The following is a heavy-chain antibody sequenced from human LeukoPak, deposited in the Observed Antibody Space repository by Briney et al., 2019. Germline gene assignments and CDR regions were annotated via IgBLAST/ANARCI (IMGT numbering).Heavy chain of an antibody. CDR1: GYTFTSYD. CDR3: ARGCSSTTCSWPFDY. Sequence: ASVKVSCKASGYTFTSYDIHWVRQATGQGLEWMGWMSPNSGNTVYAQKFQGRVTMTRNTSISTAYMELSSLSSGDTAVYYCARGCSSTTCSWPFDYWGQGTLVTVSS. D-gene: IGHD2-2*01. CDR2: MSPNSGNT. V-gene: IGHV1-8*01. J-gene: IGHJ4*02.